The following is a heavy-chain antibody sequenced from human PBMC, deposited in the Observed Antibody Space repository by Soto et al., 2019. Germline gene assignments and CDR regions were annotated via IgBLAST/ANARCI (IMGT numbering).Heavy chain of an antibody. J-gene: IGHJ4*02. D-gene: IGHD6-19*01. CDR2: ISGSGGST. CDR1: GFTFSSYA. V-gene: IGHV3-23*01. CDR3: ARRSSVSYYDY. Sequence: EVQLLESGGGLVQPGGSLRLSCAASGFTFSSYARRWVRQAPVKGLEWVSAISGSGGSTYYADSVKGRFTISRDNSKNTLYLQMNSLRPEDTAVYYCARRSSVSYYDYWGQGTLVTVSS.